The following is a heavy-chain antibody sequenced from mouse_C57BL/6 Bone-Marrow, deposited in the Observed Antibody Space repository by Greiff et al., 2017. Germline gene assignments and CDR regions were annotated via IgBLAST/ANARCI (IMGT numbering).Heavy chain of an antibody. CDR3: TTWGGYDQDWFAY. V-gene: IGHV14-1*01. CDR2: IEPEDGDT. D-gene: IGHD2-2*01. CDR1: GFNIKDYY. J-gene: IGHJ3*01. Sequence: ESGAELVRPGASVKLSCTASGFNIKDYYMHWVKQRPEQGLEWIGRIEPEDGDTEYAPKFQGKATMTADTSSNTAYLQLSSLTSDDTAVYYCTTWGGYDQDWFAYWGQGTLVTVSA.